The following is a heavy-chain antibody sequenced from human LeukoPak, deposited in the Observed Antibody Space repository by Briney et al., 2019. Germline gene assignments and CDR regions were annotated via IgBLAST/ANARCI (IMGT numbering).Heavy chain of an antibody. V-gene: IGHV1-46*01. CDR2: INPSGGGT. Sequence: GASVKVSCKASGYTFTSYYIHWVRQAPGQGLGWMGIINPSGGGTNYAQKFQARVTMTRDTSTSTVYMEPSSLRSEDTAVYYCARDLGAQTMVFFDPWGQGTLVTVSS. CDR3: ARDLGAQTMVFFDP. CDR1: GYTFTSYY. J-gene: IGHJ5*02. D-gene: IGHD4/OR15-4a*01.